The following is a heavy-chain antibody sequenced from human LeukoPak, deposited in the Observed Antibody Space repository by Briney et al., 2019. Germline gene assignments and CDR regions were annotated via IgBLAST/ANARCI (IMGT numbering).Heavy chain of an antibody. Sequence: GASVKVSCKASGYTFTSYDINWVRQATGQGLEWMGWMNPNSGNTGYAQKFQGRVTMTRNTSISTAYMELSSLRSEDTAVYYCARESAFSSGYHFDYWGQGTLVTVSS. CDR3: ARESAFSSGYHFDY. CDR2: MNPNSGNT. D-gene: IGHD3-22*01. V-gene: IGHV1-8*01. J-gene: IGHJ4*02. CDR1: GYTFTSYD.